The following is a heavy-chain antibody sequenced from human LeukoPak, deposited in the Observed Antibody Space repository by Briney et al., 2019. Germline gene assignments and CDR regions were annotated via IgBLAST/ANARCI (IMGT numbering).Heavy chain of an antibody. V-gene: IGHV1-18*01. J-gene: IGHJ4*02. CDR3: ARDLHRYCSSTSCYTGY. Sequence: ASVKVSCKASGYTFTSYGISWVRQAPGQGLEWMGWISAYNGNTNYAQKLQGRVTMTTDTSTSTAYMELRSLRSDDTAVYYCARDLHRYCSSTSCYTGYWGQGTLVTVSS. CDR2: ISAYNGNT. CDR1: GYTFTSYG. D-gene: IGHD2-2*02.